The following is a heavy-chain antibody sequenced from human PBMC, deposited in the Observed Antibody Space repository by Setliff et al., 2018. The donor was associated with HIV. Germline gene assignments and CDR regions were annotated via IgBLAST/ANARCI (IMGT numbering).Heavy chain of an antibody. J-gene: IGHJ3*02. CDR1: GYTFTSYA. D-gene: IGHD3-16*01. Sequence: ASVKVSCKASGYTFTSYAMHWVRQAPGQGLEWMGWINTNTGNPTYAQGFTGRFVFSLDTSVSTAYLQISSLKAEDTAVYYCARDLNYVWGSDNAFDIWGQGTMVTVSS. CDR2: INTNTGNP. V-gene: IGHV7-4-1*02. CDR3: ARDLNYVWGSDNAFDI.